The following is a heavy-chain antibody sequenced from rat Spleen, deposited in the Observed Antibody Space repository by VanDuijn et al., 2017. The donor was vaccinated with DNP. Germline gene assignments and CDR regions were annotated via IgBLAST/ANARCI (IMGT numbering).Heavy chain of an antibody. CDR1: GFTFNDFN. J-gene: IGHJ3*01. Sequence: EVQLVESGGGLVQPGRSLKLSCAASGFTFNDFNMAWVRQAPKKGLEWVATITYDGSTTYYGDSVQGRFTISRDDAERTLYLQMDSLRSEDTATYYCSTQGYGIYHVDWFAYWGQGTLVTVSS. CDR3: STQGYGIYHVDWFAY. CDR2: ITYDGSTT. V-gene: IGHV5-7*01. D-gene: IGHD1-2*01.